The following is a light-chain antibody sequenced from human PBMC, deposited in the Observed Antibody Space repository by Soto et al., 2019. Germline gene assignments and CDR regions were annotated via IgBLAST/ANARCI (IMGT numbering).Light chain of an antibody. CDR1: QNIFNY. CDR2: AAS. Sequence: DVQLTQSPSTLPASVGDRVAITCQATQNIFNYLNWFQQRPGKAPQLLISAASHLEPGVPSRFSGQTSGTDFTLIINDLQPEDFATYFCQQYEDLPLTFGGGTRVEV. V-gene: IGKV1-33*01. CDR3: QQYEDLPLT. J-gene: IGKJ4*01.